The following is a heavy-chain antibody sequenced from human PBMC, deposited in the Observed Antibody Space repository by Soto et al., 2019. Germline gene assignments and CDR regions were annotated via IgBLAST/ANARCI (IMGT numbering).Heavy chain of an antibody. Sequence: PGGSLRLSCAASGFTFSDYYMSWIRQAPGKGLEWVSYISSSGSTIYYADSVKGRSTISRDNAKNSLYLQMNSLRAEDTAVYYCARDSGRDGYTTYYYGMDVWGQGTTVTVSS. V-gene: IGHV3-11*01. CDR1: GFTFSDYY. CDR2: ISSSGSTI. D-gene: IGHD1-26*01. J-gene: IGHJ6*02. CDR3: ARDSGRDGYTTYYYGMDV.